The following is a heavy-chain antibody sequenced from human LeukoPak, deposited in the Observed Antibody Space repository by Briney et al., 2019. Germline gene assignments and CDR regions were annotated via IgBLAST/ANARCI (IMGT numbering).Heavy chain of an antibody. V-gene: IGHV4-59*05. CDR1: GNSISSYY. D-gene: IGHD1-26*01. CDR3: AHFKGGSFDF. CDR2: IYCSGNT. J-gene: IGHJ3*01. Sequence: SETLSLTCTVSGNSISSYYWSWIRQPPGKGLEWIGSIYCSGNTYYNPSLKSRVTISVDTSKNQFSLKLTSVTAADTAVYYCAHFKGGSFDFWGQGTMVTVSS.